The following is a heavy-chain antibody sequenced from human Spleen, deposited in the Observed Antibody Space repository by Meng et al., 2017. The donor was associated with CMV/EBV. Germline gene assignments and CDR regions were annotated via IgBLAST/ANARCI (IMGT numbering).Heavy chain of an antibody. CDR2: INPNSGGT. Sequence: ASVKVSCKASGYTFTGYYMHWVRQAPGQGLEWMGWINPNSGGTNYAQKFQGRVTMTRDTSISTAYMELSRLRSDDTAVYYCARGTPYDCSSTNCLTLSWFDPWGQGTLVTVSS. V-gene: IGHV1-2*02. CDR3: ARGTPYDCSSTNCLTLSWFDP. J-gene: IGHJ5*02. D-gene: IGHD2-2*01. CDR1: GYTFTGYY.